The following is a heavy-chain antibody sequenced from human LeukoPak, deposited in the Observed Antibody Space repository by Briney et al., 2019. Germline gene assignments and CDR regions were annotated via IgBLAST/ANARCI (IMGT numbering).Heavy chain of an antibody. D-gene: IGHD1-26*01. J-gene: IGHJ4*02. V-gene: IGHV3-33*01. Sequence: AGGSLRLSCAASGFTFSSYGMHWVRQAPGKGLEWVAVIWYDGSNKYYADSVKGRFTISRDNSKNTLYLQMNSLRAEDTAVYYCARDVDSGSYWVDYWGQGTLVTVSS. CDR3: ARDVDSGSYWVDY. CDR1: GFTFSSYG. CDR2: IWYDGSNK.